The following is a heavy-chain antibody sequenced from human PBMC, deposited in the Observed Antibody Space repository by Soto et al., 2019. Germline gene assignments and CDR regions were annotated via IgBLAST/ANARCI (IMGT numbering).Heavy chain of an antibody. J-gene: IGHJ5*02. V-gene: IGHV3-23*01. D-gene: IGHD3-10*01. Sequence: PGGSLRLSCAASGLTFSNYAMSWVRQAPGKGLEWVSAISGSGGSTYYADSVKGRFTISRDNSKNTLYLQMNSLRAEDTAVYYCARDPIIAMVRGVINWFDPWGQGTLVTVSS. CDR2: ISGSGGST. CDR3: ARDPIIAMVRGVINWFDP. CDR1: GLTFSNYA.